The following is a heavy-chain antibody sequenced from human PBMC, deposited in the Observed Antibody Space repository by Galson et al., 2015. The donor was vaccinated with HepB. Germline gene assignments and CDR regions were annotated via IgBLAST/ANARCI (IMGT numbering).Heavy chain of an antibody. D-gene: IGHD5-18*01. V-gene: IGHV3-53*01. CDR1: GFTFSSYF. Sequence: SLRLSCAASGFTFSSYFMSWVRQAPGKGLEWVSVIYSGGNTYYADNVKDRFTISSDNSRNSLNLQKNSLLTEDTAVYYCAREYYNGSPVDGYNYGGFDYWGQGTLVTVSS. CDR2: IYSGGNT. J-gene: IGHJ4*02. CDR3: AREYYNGSPVDGYNYGGFDY.